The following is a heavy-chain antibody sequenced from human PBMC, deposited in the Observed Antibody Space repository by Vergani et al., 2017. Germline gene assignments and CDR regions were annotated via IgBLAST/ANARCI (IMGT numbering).Heavy chain of an antibody. D-gene: IGHD3-22*01. Sequence: QVQLQESGPGLVKPSETLSLTCAVSGYSISSGYYWGWIRQPPGKGLEWIGCIYHSGSTYYNPSLKSRVTISVDTSKNQFSLKLSSADAADTAVYYCARRPYYYDSSGYYPTFYFDDWGQGTLVTVSS. CDR1: GYSISSGYY. CDR3: ARRPYYYDSSGYYPTFYFDD. CDR2: IYHSGST. J-gene: IGHJ4*02. V-gene: IGHV4-38-2*01.